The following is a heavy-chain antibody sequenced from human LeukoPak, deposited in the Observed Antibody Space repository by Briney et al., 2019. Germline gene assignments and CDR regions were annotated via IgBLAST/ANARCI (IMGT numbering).Heavy chain of an antibody. Sequence: GRSLRLSCVASGFKFADYAMHWVRQTPGKGLEWVSGISWNSATMDYADSLRGRFTISRDNGKNALYLEMNSLRAKDTALYYCVKDGAIFGVPITRGGMDVWGQGTTVTVSS. J-gene: IGHJ6*02. D-gene: IGHD3-3*01. CDR2: ISWNSATM. CDR1: GFKFADYA. V-gene: IGHV3-9*01. CDR3: VKDGAIFGVPITRGGMDV.